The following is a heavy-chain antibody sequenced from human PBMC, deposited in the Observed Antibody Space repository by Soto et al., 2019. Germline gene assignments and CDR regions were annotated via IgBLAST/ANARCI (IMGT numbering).Heavy chain of an antibody. CDR3: ARGMDDAFDI. Sequence: QVQLVQSGAEVKKPGASVKVSCKASGYSFLSYDXSWVRQAPGQGLEWIGWISTDNGNTNYAQKVQGRVTMTTDTSTRTAYMELRSLRSDDTAVYYCARGMDDAFDIWGQGTMVTVSS. V-gene: IGHV1-18*01. CDR2: ISTDNGNT. J-gene: IGHJ3*02. CDR1: GYSFLSYD.